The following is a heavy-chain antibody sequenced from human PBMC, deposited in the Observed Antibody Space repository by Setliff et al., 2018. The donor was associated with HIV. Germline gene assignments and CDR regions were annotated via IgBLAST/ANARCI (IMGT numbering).Heavy chain of an antibody. D-gene: IGHD3-22*01. CDR3: GAGGYQNAFDI. V-gene: IGHV1-46*01. J-gene: IGHJ3*02. CDR2: INPSGGST. Sequence: ASVKVSCKASGYTFTGYYIDWLRQAPGQGPEWMGVINPSGGSTIYAQKFQGRVTMTTDTSTSTAYMELRSLRSDDTAVYYCGAGGYQNAFDIWGQGTMVTVSS. CDR1: GYTFTGYY.